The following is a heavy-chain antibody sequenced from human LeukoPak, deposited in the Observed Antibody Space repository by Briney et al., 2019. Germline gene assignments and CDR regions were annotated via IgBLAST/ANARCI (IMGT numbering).Heavy chain of an antibody. CDR2: ITTSSTTK. CDR1: GFAFTTYS. V-gene: IGHV3-48*02. CDR3: VRDAAYSAFNM. D-gene: IGHD4-11*01. J-gene: IGHJ3*02. Sequence: PGGSLRLSCAASGFAFTTYSMNWVRQAPGKGLQWVSSITTSSTTKYYADSVKGRFTISRDNAKNSLYLQMDSLRDEDTAVYYCVRDAAYSAFNMWGQGTMVTVSS.